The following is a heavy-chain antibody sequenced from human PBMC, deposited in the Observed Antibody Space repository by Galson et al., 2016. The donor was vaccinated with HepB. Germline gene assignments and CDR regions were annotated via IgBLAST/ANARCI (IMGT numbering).Heavy chain of an antibody. CDR2: ISYDESSD. D-gene: IGHD6-19*01. J-gene: IGHJ6*04. V-gene: IGHV3-30-3*01. CDR1: GFTFSDYF. CDR3: ARGRKTGVPVYGTGYYGMDV. Sequence: SLRLSCATSGFTFSDYFMTWVRQAPGKGLEWAALISYDESSDYADSVKGRFTISRDNSKNTVYLQMNTLRAEDTGVYFCARGRKTGVPVYGTGYYGMDVWGKGTTVTASS.